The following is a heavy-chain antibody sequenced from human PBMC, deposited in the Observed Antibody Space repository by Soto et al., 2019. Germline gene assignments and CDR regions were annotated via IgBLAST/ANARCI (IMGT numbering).Heavy chain of an antibody. J-gene: IGHJ6*02. D-gene: IGHD2-2*01. CDR3: ASSDIVVVPAASGGSYYYYGRYV. CDR1: GGSISSYY. V-gene: IGHV4-59*01. Sequence: QVQLQESGPGLVKPSETLSLTCTVSGGSISSYYWSWIRQPPGKGLEWIGYISYSGSTNYNPSLKRRVSISVELSKNQFSMKPSSVTAADTAVYYCASSDIVVVPAASGGSYYYYGRYVWGQGTTVTVSS. CDR2: ISYSGST.